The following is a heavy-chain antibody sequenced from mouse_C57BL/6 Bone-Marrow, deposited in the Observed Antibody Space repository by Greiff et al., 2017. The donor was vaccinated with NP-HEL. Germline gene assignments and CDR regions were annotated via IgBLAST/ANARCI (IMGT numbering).Heavy chain of an antibody. V-gene: IGHV1-81*01. D-gene: IGHD1-1*01. CDR3: ARSGYYGSSYDY. J-gene: IGHJ2*01. CDR1: GYTFTSYG. CDR2: IYPRSGNT. Sequence: QVQLQQSGAELARPGASVKLSCKASGYTFTSYGISWVKQRTEQGLEWIGEIYPRSGNTYYNEKFKGKATLTADKSSSTAYMELRSLTSEDSAVYFCARSGYYGSSYDYWGQGTTLTVSS.